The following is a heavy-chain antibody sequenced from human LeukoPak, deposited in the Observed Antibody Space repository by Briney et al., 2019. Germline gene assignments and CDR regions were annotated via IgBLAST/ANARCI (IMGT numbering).Heavy chain of an antibody. CDR2: INTNTGNP. Sequence: GPSVKVSCKASGYTFTSYAMNWVRQAPGQGLEWMGWINTNTGNPTYAQGFTGRFVFSLDTSVGTAYLQISSLKAEDTAVYYCASPKAAAAGTVGMDVWGQGTTVTVSS. CDR1: GYTFTSYA. J-gene: IGHJ6*02. CDR3: ASPKAAAAGTVGMDV. V-gene: IGHV7-4-1*02. D-gene: IGHD6-13*01.